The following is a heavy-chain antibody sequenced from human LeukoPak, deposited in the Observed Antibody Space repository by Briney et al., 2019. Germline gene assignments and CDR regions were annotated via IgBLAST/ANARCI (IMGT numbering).Heavy chain of an antibody. D-gene: IGHD3-22*01. CDR3: ARESGYYDSSGYYWGYFDY. V-gene: IGHV3-30*01. Sequence: VGSLRLSCAASGFTFSSYAMHWGRQGPGKGLEWGAVISYDGSNKYYAASVKGRFTISRANSKNTLYLQMNSLRAEDTAVYYCARESGYYDSSGYYWGYFDYWGQGTLVTVSS. CDR1: GFTFSSYA. CDR2: ISYDGSNK. J-gene: IGHJ4*02.